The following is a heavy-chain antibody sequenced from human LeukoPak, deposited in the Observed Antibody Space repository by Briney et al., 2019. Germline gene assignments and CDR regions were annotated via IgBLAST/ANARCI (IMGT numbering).Heavy chain of an antibody. Sequence: SETLSLTCTVSGGSISSGGYYWSWIRQPPGKGLEWIGYIYHSGSTYYNPSLKSRVTISVDRSKNQFSLKLSSVTAADTAVYYCARNREWRFLEWLGARVHYYMDVWGKGTTVTVSS. CDR1: GGSISSGGYY. CDR3: ARNREWRFLEWLGARVHYYMDV. J-gene: IGHJ6*03. V-gene: IGHV4-30-2*01. D-gene: IGHD3-3*01. CDR2: IYHSGST.